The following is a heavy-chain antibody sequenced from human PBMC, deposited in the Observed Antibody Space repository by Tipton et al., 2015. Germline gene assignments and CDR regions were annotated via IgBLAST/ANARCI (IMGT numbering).Heavy chain of an antibody. V-gene: IGHV1-2*02. CDR1: GYTFTGYY. Sequence: QLVQSGAEVKKPGASVKVSCKASGYTFTGYYLHWVRQAPGQGLEWMGWIDPNSGGTNSEQKFQGRVTMTRDTSISTAYMELNRLRSDDTAVYYCWWGKDFYGMDVWGQGTTVTVSS. J-gene: IGHJ6*02. CDR3: WWGKDFYGMDV. CDR2: IDPNSGGT. D-gene: IGHD2-8*02.